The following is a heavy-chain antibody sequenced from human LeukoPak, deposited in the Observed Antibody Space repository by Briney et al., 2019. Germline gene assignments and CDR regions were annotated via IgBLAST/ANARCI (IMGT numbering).Heavy chain of an antibody. Sequence: ASVKVSCKASGYTFTNYGISWVRQAPGQGLEWMGWISVYNVNTNYAQKLQGRVTMTTDTSTSTAYMELRSLRSDDTAVYYCARDRDGYNGGDYWGQGTLVTVSS. D-gene: IGHD5-24*01. CDR3: ARDRDGYNGGDY. CDR2: ISVYNVNT. J-gene: IGHJ4*02. V-gene: IGHV1-18*01. CDR1: GYTFTNYG.